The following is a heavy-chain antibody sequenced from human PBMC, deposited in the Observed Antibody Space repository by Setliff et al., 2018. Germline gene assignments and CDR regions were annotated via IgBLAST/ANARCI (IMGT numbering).Heavy chain of an antibody. CDR3: AISTLSICSGGSCPNAVDV. CDR1: GHIFNSYG. V-gene: IGHV1-18*01. CDR2: ISSYNDVT. Sequence: ASVKVSCKASGHIFNSYGISWVRQAPGKGLEWVGWISSYNDVTTYAQRFQGRVTLTKDTSTSAAYMELRSLRSDDSAVYYCAISTLSICSGGSCPNAVDVWGQGTMVTVS. J-gene: IGHJ3*01. D-gene: IGHD2-15*01.